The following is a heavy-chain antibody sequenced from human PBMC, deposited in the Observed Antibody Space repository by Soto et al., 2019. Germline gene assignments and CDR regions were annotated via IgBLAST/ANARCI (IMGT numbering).Heavy chain of an antibody. D-gene: IGHD6-13*01. CDR3: ARVFDINSWFFDY. V-gene: IGHV3-23*01. CDR1: GFMFSSFA. CDR2: IRGSGADT. Sequence: GGSLRLSCAASGFMFSSFAMGWVRQVPGKGLEWVSVIRGSGADTWHADPVKGRFTISRDNSRDTLYLQMNSLRAEDTAIYYCARVFDINSWFFDYWGQGTLVTVSS. J-gene: IGHJ4*02.